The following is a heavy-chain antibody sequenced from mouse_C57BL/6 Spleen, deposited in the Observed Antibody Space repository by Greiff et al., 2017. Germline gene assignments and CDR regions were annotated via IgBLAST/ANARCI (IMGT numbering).Heavy chain of an antibody. CDR2: ISNGGGST. CDR3: ASPAYYSIAWFAY. CDR1: GFTFSDYY. J-gene: IGHJ3*01. V-gene: IGHV5-12*01. Sequence: DVMLVESGGGLVQPGGSLKLSCAASGFTFSDYYMYWVRQTPEKRLEWVAYISNGGGSTYYPDTVKGRFTISRDNAKNTLYLQMSRLKSEDTAMYYCASPAYYSIAWFAYWGQGTLVTVSA. D-gene: IGHD2-5*01.